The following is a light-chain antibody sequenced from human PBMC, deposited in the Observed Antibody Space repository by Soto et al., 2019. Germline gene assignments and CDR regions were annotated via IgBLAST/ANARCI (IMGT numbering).Light chain of an antibody. CDR1: QSVSSN. CDR3: QQYNNWSQYT. CDR2: RAS. J-gene: IGKJ2*01. Sequence: EIVMTQSPATLSVSPGERATLSCRPSQSVSSNLAWYQQNPVQAPRLLTYRASTRATGIPARISGSVSGTEFTLTISSLQSEDFAVSCGQQYNNWSQYTFGQGTKVDIK. V-gene: IGKV3-15*01.